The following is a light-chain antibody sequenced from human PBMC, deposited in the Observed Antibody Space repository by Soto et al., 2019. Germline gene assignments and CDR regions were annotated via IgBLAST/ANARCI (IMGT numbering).Light chain of an antibody. V-gene: IGKV1-5*01. J-gene: IGKJ1*01. CDR1: QSIRYY. Sequence: DIQLTQSPPTLSASVGVRVTITCRASQSIRYYLAWYQQMPGKAPKLLIYGASSLQSGDPSRFSGSGSGTEFTLTISSLQTDDFATYFYQNHNSYSQTFGQGTKVEIK. CDR3: QNHNSYSQT. CDR2: GAS.